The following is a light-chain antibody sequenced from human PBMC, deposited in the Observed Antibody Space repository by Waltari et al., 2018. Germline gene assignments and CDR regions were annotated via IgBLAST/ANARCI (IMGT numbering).Light chain of an antibody. CDR3: QSADSSGTYEV. CDR1: ALPKQY. CDR2: KDS. J-gene: IGLJ2*01. V-gene: IGLV3-25*03. Sequence: SYALTQPPSVSVSPGQTARITCSGDALPKQYAYCYQQKPGQAPVLVIYKDSERPSGIPERFSGSSSGTTVTLTISGVQAEDEADYYCQSADSSGTYEVFGGGTKLTVL.